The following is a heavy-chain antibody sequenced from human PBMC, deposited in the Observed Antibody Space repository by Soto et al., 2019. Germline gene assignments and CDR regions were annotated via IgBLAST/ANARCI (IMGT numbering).Heavy chain of an antibody. J-gene: IGHJ6*02. CDR3: ERHDVVNAMDV. D-gene: IGHD1-1*01. CDR2: IYPGDSET. V-gene: IGHV5-51*01. CDR1: GYSFTTYW. Sequence: PGESLKISCKGSGYSFTTYWIDWVRQMPGKGLEWVAIIYPGDSETRYSPSFQGRVTISVDKSINTAYLQWRSLKASDTAIYYCERHDVVNAMDVWGQGNTVPVAS.